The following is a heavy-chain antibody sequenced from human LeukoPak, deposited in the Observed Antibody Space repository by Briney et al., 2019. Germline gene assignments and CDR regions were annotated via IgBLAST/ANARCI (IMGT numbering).Heavy chain of an antibody. CDR1: GFTVSSNY. V-gene: IGHV3-23*01. D-gene: IGHD2-2*01. CDR2: ISGSGGST. Sequence: GGSLRLSCAASGFTVSSNYMSWVRQAPGKGLEWVSAISGSGGSTYYADSVKGRFTISRDNSKNTLYLQMNSLRAEDTAVYYCAKSIVPAALFDYWGQGTLVTVSS. J-gene: IGHJ4*02. CDR3: AKSIVPAALFDY.